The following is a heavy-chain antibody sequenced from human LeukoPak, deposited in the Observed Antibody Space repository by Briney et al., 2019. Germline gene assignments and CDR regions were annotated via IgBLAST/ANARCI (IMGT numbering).Heavy chain of an antibody. CDR3: ASFHYYGSGAYYLSY. CDR1: GFAFDEHG. V-gene: IGHV3-23*01. D-gene: IGHD3-10*01. Sequence: GGSLRLFCTASGFAFDEHGMSWVRQVPGKGLEWVSDIGDSGATTYYTDSVKGRFTISRDNSKNTLYLQMSSLRAEDTAVYFCASFHYYGSGAYYLSYWGQGTLVTVSS. J-gene: IGHJ4*02. CDR2: IGDSGATT.